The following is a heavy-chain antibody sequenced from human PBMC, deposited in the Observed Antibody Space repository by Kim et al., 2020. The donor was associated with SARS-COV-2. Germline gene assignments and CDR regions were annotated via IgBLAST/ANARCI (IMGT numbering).Heavy chain of an antibody. CDR2: TEDGGEE. V-gene: IGHV3-7*01. CDR3: VREQD. J-gene: IGHJ4*02. Sequence: TEDGGEECYVDSVKGRFSTSRDNAKNSLYLQMNSLRAEDTAVYYCVREQDWGQGTLVTVSS.